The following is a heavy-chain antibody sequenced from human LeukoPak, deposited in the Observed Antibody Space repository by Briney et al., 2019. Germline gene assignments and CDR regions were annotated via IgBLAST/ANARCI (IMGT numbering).Heavy chain of an antibody. CDR3: ATPITGTTGAFDY. CDR1: GGSFSGYY. V-gene: IGHV4-34*01. CDR2: INHSGST. Sequence: PSETLSLTCAAYGGSFSGYYWSWIRQPPGKGLEWIGEINHSGSTNYNPSLKSRVTISVDTSKNQFSLKLSSVTAADTAMYYCATPITGTTGAFDYWGQGTLVTVSS. J-gene: IGHJ4*02. D-gene: IGHD1-20*01.